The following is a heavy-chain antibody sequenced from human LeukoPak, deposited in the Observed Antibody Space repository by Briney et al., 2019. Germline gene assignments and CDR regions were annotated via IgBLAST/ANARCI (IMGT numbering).Heavy chain of an antibody. CDR3: ARHWQWPRSPEDV. J-gene: IGHJ6*02. CDR1: GGSISSYY. CDR2: IYYSGST. D-gene: IGHD6-19*01. V-gene: IGHV4-59*08. Sequence: SETLSLTCTVSGGSISSYYWSWIRQPPGKGLEWIGYIYYSGSTNYNPSLKSRVTISVDTSKNQFSLKLSSVTAADTAVYYCARHWQWPRSPEDVWGQGTTVTVSS.